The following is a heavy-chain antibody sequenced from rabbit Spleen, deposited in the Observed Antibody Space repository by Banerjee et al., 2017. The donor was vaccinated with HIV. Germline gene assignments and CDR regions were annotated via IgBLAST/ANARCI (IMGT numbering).Heavy chain of an antibody. Sequence: QEQLVESGGGLVQPEGSLTLTCKASGFSFSDRDVMCWVRQAPGKGLEWIGYIDPVFGITYYANWVNGRFSISRENAQNTVFLQMPSLTAADTATYFCARDGTGGSYFALWGPGTLVTVS. V-gene: IGHV1S47*01. J-gene: IGHJ4*01. CDR1: GFSFSDRDV. D-gene: IGHD8-1*01. CDR2: IDPVFGIT. CDR3: ARDGTGGSYFAL.